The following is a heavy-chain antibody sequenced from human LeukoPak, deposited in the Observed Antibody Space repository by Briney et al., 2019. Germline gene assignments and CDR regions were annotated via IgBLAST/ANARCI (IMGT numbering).Heavy chain of an antibody. CDR1: GYTFTSYD. D-gene: IGHD6-13*01. CDR3: ARGQQLVLGYYYGMDV. V-gene: IGHV1-8*01. CDR2: MNPNSGNT. Sequence: ASVTVSCKASGYTFTSYDINWVRQAPGQGLEWMGWMNPNSGNTGYAQKFQGRVTMTRNTSISTAYMELSSLRSEDTAVYYCARGQQLVLGYYYGMDVWGQGTTVTVSS. J-gene: IGHJ6*02.